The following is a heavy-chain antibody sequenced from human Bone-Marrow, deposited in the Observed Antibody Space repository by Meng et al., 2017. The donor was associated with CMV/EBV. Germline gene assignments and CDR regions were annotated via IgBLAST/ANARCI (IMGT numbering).Heavy chain of an antibody. CDR2: IYSGDGTT. J-gene: IGHJ4*02. CDR3: ARWGIHSQQKTSWYPSRPGFDC. V-gene: IGHV3-23*03. Sequence: GESLKISCAASGFTLSSYAMSWVRQAPGKGLQWVAVIYSGDGTTYYADSVKGRFTISRDNSKNTLYLQLNSLRAEDTAVYYCARWGIHSQQKTSWYPSRPGFDCWGQGSLVTVSS. D-gene: IGHD2-8*02. CDR1: GFTLSSYA.